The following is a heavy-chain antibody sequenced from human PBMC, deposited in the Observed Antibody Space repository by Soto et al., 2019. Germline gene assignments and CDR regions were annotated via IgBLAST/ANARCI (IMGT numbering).Heavy chain of an antibody. CDR2: INHSGST. Sequence: SETLSLTCAVYGGSFSGYYWSWIRQPPGKGLEWIGEINHSGSTNYNPSLKSRVTISVDTSKNQFSLKLSSVTAADTAVYYCARRRMIKGVRYCSGGSCYSFVRWGQGTLVTVSS. CDR3: ARRRMIKGVRYCSGGSCYSFVR. CDR1: GGSFSGYY. J-gene: IGHJ4*02. V-gene: IGHV4-34*01. D-gene: IGHD2-15*01.